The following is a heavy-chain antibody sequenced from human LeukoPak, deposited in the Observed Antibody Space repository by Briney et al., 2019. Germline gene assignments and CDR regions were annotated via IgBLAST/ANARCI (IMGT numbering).Heavy chain of an antibody. D-gene: IGHD3-22*01. V-gene: IGHV3-20*01. Sequence: PGGSLRLSCAASGFFFDEFGMTWVRQGPGKGLEWVSGINWNGANTGYADSVKGRFTISRDNAKNILYLQMSGLRAEDTALYHCARVQFDTSGFHNGFDIWGPGTMVTASS. CDR1: GFFFDEFG. J-gene: IGHJ3*02. CDR3: ARVQFDTSGFHNGFDI. CDR2: INWNGANT.